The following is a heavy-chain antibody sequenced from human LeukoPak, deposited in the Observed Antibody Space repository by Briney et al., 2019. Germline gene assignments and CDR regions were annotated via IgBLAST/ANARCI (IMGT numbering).Heavy chain of an antibody. D-gene: IGHD2-2*02. CDR1: GFTFSTYW. CDR2: INSDGSRT. Sequence: PGGSLRLSCAASGFTFSTYWMHWVRQVPGKGLVWVSRINSDGSRTTYADSVKGRFTISRDNAKNTLYLQMNSLRAEDTAVYYCARRSSAIPSYFDLWGRGTLVTVSS. V-gene: IGHV3-74*01. J-gene: IGHJ2*01. CDR3: ARRSSAIPSYFDL.